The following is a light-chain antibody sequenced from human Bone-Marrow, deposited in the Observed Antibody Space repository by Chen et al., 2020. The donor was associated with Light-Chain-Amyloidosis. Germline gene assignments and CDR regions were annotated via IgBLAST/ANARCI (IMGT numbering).Light chain of an antibody. V-gene: IGKV3-20*01. CDR2: AAS. CDR1: QSVTSDY. J-gene: IGKJ2*01. Sequence: EIVSTQSPGTLSLSPGERATLSCRASQSVTSDYLAWYQQKYGQAPRLLIYAASSRATGIPDRFSGSGSGADFTLTISGLEPEDFAVYYCQQYSSSPYTFGQGTKLEIK. CDR3: QQYSSSPYT.